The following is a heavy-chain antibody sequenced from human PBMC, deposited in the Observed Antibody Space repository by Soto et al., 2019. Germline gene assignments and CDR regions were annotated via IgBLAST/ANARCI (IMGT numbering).Heavy chain of an antibody. J-gene: IGHJ6*02. CDR3: ARAAVVSGATYYYYAMDA. Sequence: QVQLVQSGAEVKKPGSSVTVSCKASAGTFRSYAFSWVRQAPGQGLEWMGRIIPMFATPKYAQKCQGRVTLSADESTRTAYMELSSLRYADTAVYYCARAAVVSGATYYYYAMDAWGQGTTVTVSS. CDR2: IIPMFATP. CDR1: AGTFRSYA. V-gene: IGHV1-69*01. D-gene: IGHD2-2*01.